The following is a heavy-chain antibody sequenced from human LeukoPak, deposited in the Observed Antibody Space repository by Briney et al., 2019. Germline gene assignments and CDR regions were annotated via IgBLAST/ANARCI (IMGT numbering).Heavy chain of an antibody. Sequence: ASVKVSCKASGYTFTGYYMHWVPQAPGQGVEWMGWINPNIGGTNYAQKFQGRVTMTRDTSISTAYMELSRLRADDPAVYCCARGVVVISHMAYYYYGMDVWGQGTTVTVS. D-gene: IGHD3-22*01. V-gene: IGHV1-2*02. CDR3: ARGVVVISHMAYYYYGMDV. CDR1: GYTFTGYY. CDR2: INPNIGGT. J-gene: IGHJ6*02.